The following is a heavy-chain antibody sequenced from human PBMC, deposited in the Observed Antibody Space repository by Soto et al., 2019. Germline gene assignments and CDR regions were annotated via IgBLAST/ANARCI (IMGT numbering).Heavy chain of an antibody. D-gene: IGHD6-6*01. CDR2: ISYDGSNK. V-gene: IGHV3-30-3*01. CDR3: ARDGDRELAPDY. J-gene: IGHJ4*02. CDR1: GFTFSSYA. Sequence: GGSLRLSCAASGFTFSSYAMHWVRQAPGKGLEWVAVISYDGSNKYYADSVKGRFTISRNNSKNTLYLQMNSLRAEDTAVYYCARDGDRELAPDYWGRGTLVTVSS.